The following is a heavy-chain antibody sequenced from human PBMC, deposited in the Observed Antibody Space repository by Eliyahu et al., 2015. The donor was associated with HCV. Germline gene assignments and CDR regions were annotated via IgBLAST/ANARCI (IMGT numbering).Heavy chain of an antibody. V-gene: IGHV3-15*07. J-gene: IGHJ3*02. CDR2: IKSKTDGGTT. CDR1: GFTFSNAW. Sequence: EVQLVESGGGLVKPGGSLRLSCAASGFTFSNAWMNWVRQAPGKGLEWVGRIKSKTDGGTTDYAAPVKGRFTISRDDSKNTLYLQMNSLKTEDTAVYYCTTSFLEWWHDAFDIWGQGTMVTVSS. D-gene: IGHD3-3*01. CDR3: TTSFLEWWHDAFDI.